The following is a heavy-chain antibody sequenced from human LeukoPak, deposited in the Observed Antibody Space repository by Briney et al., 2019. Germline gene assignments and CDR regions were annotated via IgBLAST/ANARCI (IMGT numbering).Heavy chain of an antibody. CDR3: ARGTISVAYAFDI. V-gene: IGHV3-13*04. J-gene: IGHJ3*02. Sequence: GGALRLSCAATGLIYRDFDMHWIRQVTGKGLEWVSAIGTTGDTYYPGSVKGRFTISRENAKNSLYLQMNSLRAEDTVVYYCARGTISVAYAFDIWGHGTMVTVSS. CDR2: IGTTGDT. CDR1: GLIYRDFD. D-gene: IGHD6-19*01.